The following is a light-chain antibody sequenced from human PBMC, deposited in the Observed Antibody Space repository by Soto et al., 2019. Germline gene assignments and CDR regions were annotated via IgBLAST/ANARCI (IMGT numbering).Light chain of an antibody. CDR1: QSVSSY. Sequence: ETVLTQSLATLSLSPGERATLSCRASQSVSSYLAWYQQKPGQAPRLLIYDASNRATGIPARFSGSGSGTVFTLTISSLEPEDFAVYYCQQRSNWPKTFGQGTKLDIK. CDR3: QQRSNWPKT. J-gene: IGKJ2*01. V-gene: IGKV3-11*01. CDR2: DAS.